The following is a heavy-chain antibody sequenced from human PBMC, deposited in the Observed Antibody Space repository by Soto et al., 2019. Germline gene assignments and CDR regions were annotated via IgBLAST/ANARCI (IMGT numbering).Heavy chain of an antibody. D-gene: IGHD2-2*01. J-gene: IGHJ5*02. CDR1: GGTFSSYA. CDR2: IIPIFGTA. Sequence: QVQLVQSGAEVKKPGSSVKVSCKASGGTFSSYAISWVRQAPGQGLEWMGGIIPIFGTANYAQKFKGRVTITEDKSTSIAYMELSSLRSKDTAVYYCARDREYCSSTSCHNWFDPWGQGTLVTVSS. V-gene: IGHV1-69*06. CDR3: ARDREYCSSTSCHNWFDP.